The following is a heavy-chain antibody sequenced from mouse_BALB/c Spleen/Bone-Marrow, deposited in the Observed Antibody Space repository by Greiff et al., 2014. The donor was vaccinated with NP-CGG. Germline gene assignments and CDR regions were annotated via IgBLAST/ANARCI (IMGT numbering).Heavy chain of an antibody. Sequence: EVKLMESGAGLVQPGGSLKLSCATSGFTFSDYYMYWVRQTPEKRLEWVAYISTGGGCTYYPDNVKGRFTISRDNAKNTLYLQMSRMKSEDTAMDYCARQGWTEYYAMDYWGQGTSVTVSS. CDR3: ARQGWTEYYAMDY. V-gene: IGHV5-12*02. CDR2: ISTGGGCT. J-gene: IGHJ4*01. D-gene: IGHD3-3*01. CDR1: GFTFSDYY.